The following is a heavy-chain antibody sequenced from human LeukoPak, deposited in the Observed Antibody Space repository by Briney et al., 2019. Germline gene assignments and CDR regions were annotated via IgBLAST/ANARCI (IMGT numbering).Heavy chain of an antibody. J-gene: IGHJ4*02. CDR2: FDPEDGET. CDR3: ATVPNYYDSSGYYYFDY. D-gene: IGHD3-22*01. CDR1: GYTLTELS. V-gene: IGHV1-24*01. Sequence: EASVKVSCKVSGYTLTELSMHWVRQAPGKGLEWMGGFDPEDGETIYAQKFQGRVTMTEDTSTDTAYMELSSLRSEDTAVYYCATVPNYYDSSGYYYFDYWGQGTLVTVSS.